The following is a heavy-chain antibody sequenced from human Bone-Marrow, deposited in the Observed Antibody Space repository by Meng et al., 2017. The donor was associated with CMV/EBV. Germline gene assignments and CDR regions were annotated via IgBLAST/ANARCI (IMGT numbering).Heavy chain of an antibody. V-gene: IGHV3-48*03. CDR2: ISSSGSTI. CDR1: GFTFSSYE. J-gene: IGHJ5*02. Sequence: GESLKISCAAYGFTFSSYEMNWVRQAPGKGLEWVSYISSSGSTIYYADSVEGRFTISRDNAKNSLYLQMNSLRAEDTAVYYCARDSYEVPFDPWGQGTLVTVSS. CDR3: ARDSYEVPFDP. D-gene: IGHD3-22*01.